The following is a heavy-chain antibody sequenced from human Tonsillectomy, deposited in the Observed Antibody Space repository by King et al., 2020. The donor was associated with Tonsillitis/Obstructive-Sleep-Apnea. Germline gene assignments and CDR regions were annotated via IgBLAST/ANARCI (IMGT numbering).Heavy chain of an antibody. CDR2: ISSSGGDT. CDR3: ARGDDFYTADY. V-gene: IGHV3-11*05. CDR1: GLTISDYY. J-gene: IGHJ4*02. Sequence: VQLVESGGGLVKPGGSLRLSCAASGLTISDYYMSWIRQAPGKGLEWVSYISSSGGDTQYAASVKGRSTISRDNAKNSLSLQRNSLRVEDMAVYYCARGDDFYTADYWGQGTLVTVSS. D-gene: IGHD3-3*01.